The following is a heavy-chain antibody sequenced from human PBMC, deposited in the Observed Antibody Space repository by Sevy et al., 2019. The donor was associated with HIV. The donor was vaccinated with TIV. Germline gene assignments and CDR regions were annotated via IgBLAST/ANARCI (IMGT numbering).Heavy chain of an antibody. Sequence: GSLKIPCATSGIPFHPPKQKRVPQAPREGLEGISYISKRGSTTNFADSVRGRFTTSRDNAKNSLFLEMHSLTDEDTAVYYCAREENRELGTIPLDSWGRGIQVTVSS. D-gene: IGHD7-27*01. J-gene: IGHJ4*02. CDR3: AREENRELGTIPLDS. CDR2: ISKRGSTT. CDR1: GIPFHPPK. V-gene: IGHV3-48*02.